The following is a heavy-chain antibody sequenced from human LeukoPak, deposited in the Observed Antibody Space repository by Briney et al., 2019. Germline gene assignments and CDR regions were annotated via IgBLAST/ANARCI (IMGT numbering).Heavy chain of an antibody. V-gene: IGHV3-21*04. CDR2: ISSSSSYI. D-gene: IGHD3-10*01. CDR3: AKDIASMVRGVIPHAFDI. Sequence: GGSLRLSCAASGFTFSSYSMNWVRQAPGKGLEGVSSISSSSSYIYYADSVKGRFTISRDNAKNSLYLQMNSLRAEDTALYYCAKDIASMVRGVIPHAFDIWGQGTMVTVSS. CDR1: GFTFSSYS. J-gene: IGHJ3*02.